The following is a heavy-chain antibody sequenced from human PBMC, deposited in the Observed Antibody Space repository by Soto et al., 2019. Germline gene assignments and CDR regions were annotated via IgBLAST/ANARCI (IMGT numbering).Heavy chain of an antibody. D-gene: IGHD6-19*01. J-gene: IGHJ4*02. CDR1: GDSVSSNSAA. CDR3: ARGHKGSGWYKPPYYFDY. CDR2: TYYRSKWYN. Sequence: QSQTLSLTCAISGDSVSSNSAAWNWIRQSPSRGLEWLGRTYYRSKWYNDYAVSVKSRITINPDTSKNQFSLQLNSVTPEDTAVYYCARGHKGSGWYKPPYYFDYWGQGTLVTVSS. V-gene: IGHV6-1*01.